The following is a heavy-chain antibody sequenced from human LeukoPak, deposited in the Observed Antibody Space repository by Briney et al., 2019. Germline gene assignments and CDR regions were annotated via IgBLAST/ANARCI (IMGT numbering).Heavy chain of an antibody. CDR3: ARALELELPYFDY. CDR2: INPNSGGT. J-gene: IGHJ4*02. Sequence: GASVKVSCKASGGTFSSYAISWVRQAPGQGLEWMGWINPNSGGTNYAQKFQGRATMTRDTSISTAYMELSRLRSDDTAVYYCARALELELPYFDYWGQGTLVTVSS. V-gene: IGHV1-2*02. CDR1: GGTFSSYA. D-gene: IGHD1-7*01.